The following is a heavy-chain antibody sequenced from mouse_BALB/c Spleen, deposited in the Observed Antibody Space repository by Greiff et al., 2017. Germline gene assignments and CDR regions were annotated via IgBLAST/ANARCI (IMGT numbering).Heavy chain of an antibody. J-gene: IGHJ4*01. V-gene: IGHV2-5-1*01. CDR3: AKSGNLLRDYYAMDY. Sequence: QVQLQQSGPSLVQPSQSLSITCTVSGFSLTSYGVHWVRQSPGKGLEWLGVIWRGGSTDYNAAFMSRLSITKDNSKSQVFFKMNSLQADDTAIYYCAKSGNLLRDYYAMDYWGQGTSVTVSS. CDR1: GFSLTSYG. CDR2: IWRGGST. D-gene: IGHD2-1*01.